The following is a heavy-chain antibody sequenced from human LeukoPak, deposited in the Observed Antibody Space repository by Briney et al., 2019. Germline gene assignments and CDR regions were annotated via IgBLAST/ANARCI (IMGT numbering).Heavy chain of an antibody. CDR2: ISSSSSYI. Sequence: GGSLRLSCAASGFTFSSYSMNWVRQAPGKGLEWVSYISSSSSYIYYADSVKGRFTISRDNAKNSLYLQMNSLRAEDTAVYYCAKDRSVTTKNYWYGMDVWGQGTTVTVSS. J-gene: IGHJ6*02. CDR3: AKDRSVTTKNYWYGMDV. D-gene: IGHD4-17*01. V-gene: IGHV3-21*05. CDR1: GFTFSSYS.